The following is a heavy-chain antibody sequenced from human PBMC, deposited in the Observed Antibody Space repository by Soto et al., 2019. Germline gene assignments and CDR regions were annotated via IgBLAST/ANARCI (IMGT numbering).Heavy chain of an antibody. CDR2: ISYDGSNK. V-gene: IGHV3-30*18. J-gene: IGHJ6*02. Sequence: GSLRLSCAASGFTFSSYGMHWVRQAPGKGLEWVAVISYDGSNKYYADSVKGRFTISRDNSKNTLYLQMNSLRAEDTAVYYCAKSFYGDSTQWGQGTTVTVSS. D-gene: IGHD4-17*01. CDR1: GFTFSSYG. CDR3: AKSFYGDSTQ.